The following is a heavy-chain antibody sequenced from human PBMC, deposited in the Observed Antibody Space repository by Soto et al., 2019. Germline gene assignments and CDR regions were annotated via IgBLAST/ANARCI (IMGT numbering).Heavy chain of an antibody. CDR2: IDPSDSYT. CDR1: GYSFTSYW. V-gene: IGHV5-10-1*04. CDR3: ARHDGVVLTASFDY. Sequence: GESLKISCKGSGYSFTSYWISWVRQMPGKGLEWMGRIDPSDSYTNYSPSFQGQVTISADKSISTTYLQWSSLKASDTAMYYCARHDGVVLTASFDYWGQGTQVTVSS. J-gene: IGHJ4*02. D-gene: IGHD2-21*02.